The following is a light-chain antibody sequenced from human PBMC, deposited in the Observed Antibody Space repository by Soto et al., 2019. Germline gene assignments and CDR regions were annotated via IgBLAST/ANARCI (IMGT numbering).Light chain of an antibody. J-gene: IGKJ4*01. CDR3: QHYGSSPRT. CDR1: QTVSSSH. CDR2: GAS. V-gene: IGKV3-20*01. Sequence: EIVLTQSPGTLSLSPGEIATLSCRASQTVSSSHLAWYQQKPGQAPNLLIYGASSRATGIPDRFSGSGSGTDFTLTISRLEPEDFAVYYCQHYGSSPRTFGGGTKVEIK.